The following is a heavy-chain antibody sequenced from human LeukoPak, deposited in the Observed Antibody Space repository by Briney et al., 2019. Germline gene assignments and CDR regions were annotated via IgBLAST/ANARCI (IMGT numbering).Heavy chain of an antibody. V-gene: IGHV7-4-1*02. D-gene: IGHD3-9*01. CDR1: GYTFTGYY. CDR2: INTNTGNP. CDR3: ARDLAPYYDILTGSFDY. J-gene: IGHJ4*02. Sequence: GASVKVSCKASGYTFTGYYVHWVRQAPGQGLEWMGWINTNTGNPTYAQGFTGRFVFSLDTSVSTAYLQISSLKAEDTAVYYCARDLAPYYDILTGSFDYWGQGTLVTVSS.